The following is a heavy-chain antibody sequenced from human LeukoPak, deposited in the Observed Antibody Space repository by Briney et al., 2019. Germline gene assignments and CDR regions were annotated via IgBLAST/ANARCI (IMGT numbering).Heavy chain of an antibody. CDR2: ISGSGGST. CDR1: GFTFSSYA. J-gene: IGHJ4*02. D-gene: IGHD3-10*01. CDR3: AKVHMVRGVIGAGDFDY. Sequence: GGSLRLSCAASGFTFSSYAMSWVRQAPGKGLEWVSAISGSGGSTYYADSVKGRFTISRDNSKNTLYLQMNSLRAEDTALYYCAKVHMVRGVIGAGDFDYWGQGTLVTVSS. V-gene: IGHV3-23*01.